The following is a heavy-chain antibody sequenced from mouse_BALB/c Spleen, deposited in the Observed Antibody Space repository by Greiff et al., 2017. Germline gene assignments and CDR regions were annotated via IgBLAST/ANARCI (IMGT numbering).Heavy chain of an antibody. CDR2: IYPGSGNT. Sequence: VQLQESGAELVRPGTSVKISCKASGYAFTNYWLGWVKQRPGHGLEWIGDIYPGSGNTYYNEKFKGKATLTADKSSSTAYMQLSSLTSEDSAVYFCARSRRPYYFDYWGQGTTLTVSS. CDR1: GYAFTNYW. J-gene: IGHJ2*01. CDR3: ARSRRPYYFDY. V-gene: IGHV1-63*01.